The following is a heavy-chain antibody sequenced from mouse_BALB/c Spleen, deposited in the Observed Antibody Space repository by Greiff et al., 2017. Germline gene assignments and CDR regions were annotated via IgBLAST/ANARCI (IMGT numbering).Heavy chain of an antibody. V-gene: IGHV5-17*02. CDR1: GFTFSSFG. CDR2: ISSGSSTI. Sequence: EVKLLESGGGLVQPGGSRKLSCAASGFTFSSFGMHWVRQAPEKGLEWVAYISSGSSTIYYADTVKGRFTISRDNPKNTLFLQMTSLRSEDTAMYYCARSGLLRLDFDYWGQGTTLTVSS. D-gene: IGHD1-2*01. CDR3: ARSGLLRLDFDY. J-gene: IGHJ2*01.